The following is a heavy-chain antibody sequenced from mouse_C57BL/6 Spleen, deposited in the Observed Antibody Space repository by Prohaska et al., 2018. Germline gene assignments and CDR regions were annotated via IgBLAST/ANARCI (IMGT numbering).Heavy chain of an antibody. CDR1: GYTFTSYW. Sequence: QVQLQQPGTELVKPGASVKLSCKASGYTFTSYWMHWVKQRPGQGLEWIGNINPSNGGTNYNEKFKSKATLTVDKSSSTAYMQLRSLRAEGAADYYRERQLRRGYWDQGSTIT. D-gene: IGHD3-2*02. J-gene: IGHJ2*01. V-gene: IGHV1-53*01. CDR2: INPSNGGT. CDR3: ERQLRRGY.